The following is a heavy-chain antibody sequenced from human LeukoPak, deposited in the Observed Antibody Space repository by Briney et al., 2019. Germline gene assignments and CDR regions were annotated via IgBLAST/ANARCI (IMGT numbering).Heavy chain of an antibody. V-gene: IGHV1-2*02. D-gene: IGHD3-10*01. J-gene: IGHJ5*02. CDR3: ARDFGELHRLLPIGVDP. CDR1: GYTFTGYY. CDR2: INPNSGGT. Sequence: GASVKVSCKASGYTFTGYYMHWVRQAPGQGLEWMGWINPNSGGTNYAQKFQGRVTMTRDTSISTAYMELSRLRSDDTAVYYCARDFGELHRLLPIGVDPWGQGTLVTVSS.